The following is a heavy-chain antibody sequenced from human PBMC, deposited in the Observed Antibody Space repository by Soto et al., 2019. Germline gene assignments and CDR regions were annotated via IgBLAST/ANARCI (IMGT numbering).Heavy chain of an antibody. D-gene: IGHD3-22*01. Sequence: TLSVSRGVDGVPFRDYDWSWLSKNQGKGLERIGEINHSGNTYYNPSLKSRITISIDTSKNQFSLKLSSVTAADTAVYYFARDRDSNSRGDAFPFWGHGTMVNVS. CDR3: ARDRDSNSRGDAFPF. CDR1: GVPFRDYD. J-gene: IGHJ3*01. CDR2: INHSGNT. V-gene: IGHV4-34*09.